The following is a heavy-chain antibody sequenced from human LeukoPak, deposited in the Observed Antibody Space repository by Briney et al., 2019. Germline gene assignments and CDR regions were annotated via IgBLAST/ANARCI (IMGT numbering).Heavy chain of an antibody. J-gene: IGHJ4*02. CDR1: GGSLSSYY. D-gene: IGHD2-2*01. CDR3: ARGASHCCSTSCYGYFDY. CDR2: VYTSGST. V-gene: IGHV4-4*07. Sequence: SETLSLTCTVSGGSLSSYYWSWIRHPAGKGLEWFGRVYTSGSTNYNPSLKSRVTMSVDTSKNQFSLKLSSVTAADTAVYYSARGASHCCSTSCYGYFDYWGQATLLTVSS.